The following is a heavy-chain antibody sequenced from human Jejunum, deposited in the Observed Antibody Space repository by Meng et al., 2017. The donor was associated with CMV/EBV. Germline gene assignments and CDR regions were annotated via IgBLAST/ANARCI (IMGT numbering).Heavy chain of an antibody. CDR2: ISDSGDTT. CDR3: ATSYGRGGY. CDR1: GVTFSSDA. D-gene: IGHD3-10*01. Sequence: SCVASGVTFSSDAMNGVRQARGKGLEWVSTISDSGDTTYYADSVKARFAIFRDNSKNSLYLEMNNRRAEDTAIYYGATSYGRGGYWGHGTLVTVSS. V-gene: IGHV3-23*01. J-gene: IGHJ4*01.